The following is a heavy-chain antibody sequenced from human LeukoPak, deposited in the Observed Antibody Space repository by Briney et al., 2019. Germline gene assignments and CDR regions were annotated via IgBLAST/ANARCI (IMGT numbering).Heavy chain of an antibody. CDR2: IYYSGST. D-gene: IGHD6-19*01. J-gene: IGHJ4*02. V-gene: IGHV4-59*01. CDR3: ARVGSSGWYGTYYFDY. Sequence: PSETLSLTCTVSGGSISSYYWSWIRQPPGKGREWMGYIYYSGSTNYNPSLNSRVTISVDTSKNQFSLKLSSVTAADTAVYYCARVGSSGWYGTYYFDYWGQGTLVTVSS. CDR1: GGSISSYY.